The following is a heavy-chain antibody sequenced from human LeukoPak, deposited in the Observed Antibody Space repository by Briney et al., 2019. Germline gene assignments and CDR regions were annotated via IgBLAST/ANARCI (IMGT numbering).Heavy chain of an antibody. D-gene: IGHD6-19*01. V-gene: IGHV3-30*02. J-gene: IGHJ2*01. CDR1: GFTFSNYG. Sequence: GGSLRLSCAASGFTFSNYGMHWVRQAPGKGLEWVAFIRYDGSNEYYADSVKGRFTISRDNSKNTLYLQMNSLRTEDTAVYYCAKDHSSGWSTLSYFELWGRGTLVTVSS. CDR3: AKDHSSGWSTLSYFEL. CDR2: IRYDGSNE.